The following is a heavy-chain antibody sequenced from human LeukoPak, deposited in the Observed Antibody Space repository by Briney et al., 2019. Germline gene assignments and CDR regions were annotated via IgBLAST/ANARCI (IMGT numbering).Heavy chain of an antibody. CDR1: GYTFTACY. V-gene: IGHV1-2*02. CDR2: INPNSGDT. CDR3: ARGYYDSGGPRLDS. Sequence: ASVKVSCKASGYTFTACYIHWVRQAPGQGLEWMGWINPNSGDTKYSQEFQGRVTMTRDTSISTTYMELSGLTSDDTAMYYCARGYYDSGGPRLDSWGQGTLVTVSS. D-gene: IGHD3-22*01. J-gene: IGHJ4*02.